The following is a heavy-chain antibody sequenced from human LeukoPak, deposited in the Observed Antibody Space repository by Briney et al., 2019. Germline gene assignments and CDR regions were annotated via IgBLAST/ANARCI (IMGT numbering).Heavy chain of an antibody. Sequence: PSETLSLTCTVSGGSISSYYWSWIRQPPGKGLEWIGYIYYSGSTNYNPSLKSRVTISVDTSKNQFSLRLSSVTAADTAVYYCARQFWSGDNFDYWGQGILVTVSS. D-gene: IGHD3-3*01. CDR3: ARQFWSGDNFDY. J-gene: IGHJ4*02. CDR1: GGSISSYY. CDR2: IYYSGST. V-gene: IGHV4-59*01.